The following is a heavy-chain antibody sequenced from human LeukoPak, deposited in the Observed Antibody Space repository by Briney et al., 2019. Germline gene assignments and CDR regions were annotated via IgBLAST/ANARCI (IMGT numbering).Heavy chain of an antibody. CDR3: ARGHYGDNAWWLDP. Sequence: GGSLRLSCAASGFTFSNYGIHWVRQAPGKGLEWVAVIWYDGINKCYADSVKGRFTISIDNSKNTVYLQMNSLRVEETALYYCARGHYGDNAWWLDPWG. V-gene: IGHV3-33*01. D-gene: IGHD4-17*01. CDR1: GFTFSNYG. J-gene: IGHJ5*02. CDR2: IWYDGINK.